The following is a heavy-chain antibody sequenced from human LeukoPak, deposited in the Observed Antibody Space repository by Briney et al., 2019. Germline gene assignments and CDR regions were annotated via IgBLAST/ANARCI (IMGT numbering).Heavy chain of an antibody. CDR2: ISHIGFT. V-gene: IGHV4-59*01. CDR3: ARSHLLSGPDNWFDL. D-gene: IGHD3-9*01. Sequence: SETLSLTCSVSGGSISSYYWNWVRQSPGKGLEWIGYISHIGFTKNNPSLKSRVTISLDMSENQFSLELKSVTASDTAVYYCARSHLLSGPDNWFDLWGQGTLVTVSS. CDR1: GGSISSYY. J-gene: IGHJ5*02.